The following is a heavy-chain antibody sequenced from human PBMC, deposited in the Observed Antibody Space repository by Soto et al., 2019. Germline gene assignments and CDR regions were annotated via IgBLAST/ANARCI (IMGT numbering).Heavy chain of an antibody. Sequence: GASVKVSCKTSGGTFSSYAMRWVRQAPGQGLEWMGGIIPIFGTANYAQKFQGRVTITADESTSTAYMELSSLRSEDTAVYYCARTSSGWYVHHYYYGMDVWGQGTTVTVSS. D-gene: IGHD6-19*01. CDR1: GGTFSSYA. CDR3: ARTSSGWYVHHYYYGMDV. CDR2: IIPIFGTA. V-gene: IGHV1-69*13. J-gene: IGHJ6*02.